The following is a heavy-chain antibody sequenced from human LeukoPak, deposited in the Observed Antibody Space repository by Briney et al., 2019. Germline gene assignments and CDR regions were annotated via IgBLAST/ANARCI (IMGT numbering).Heavy chain of an antibody. CDR2: IYSGGST. CDR3: ARTFVSGDGYKVGYFDY. Sequence: GGSLRLSCGASELTVSSNYMSWVRQAPGKGLEWVSLIYSGGSTYYADSVKGRFTISRDNSKNMLYLQMNSLSAEDTAVYYCARTFVSGDGYKVGYFDYWGQRTLVTVSS. CDR1: ELTVSSNY. V-gene: IGHV3-53*01. D-gene: IGHD5-24*01. J-gene: IGHJ4*02.